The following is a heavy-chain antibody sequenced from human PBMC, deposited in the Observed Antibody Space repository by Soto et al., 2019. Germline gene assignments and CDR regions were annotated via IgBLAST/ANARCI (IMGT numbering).Heavy chain of an antibody. CDR3: ARDWIQLWY. CDR2: ISYDGSNK. J-gene: IGHJ4*02. D-gene: IGHD5-18*01. CDR1: GFTFSSYA. V-gene: IGHV3-30-3*01. Sequence: QVQLVESGGGVVQPGRSLRLSCAASGFTFSSYAMHWVRQAPGRGLEWVAVISYDGSNKYYADSVKGRFTISRDNSKNTLYLQMNSLRAEDTAVYYCARDWIQLWYWGQGTLVTVSS.